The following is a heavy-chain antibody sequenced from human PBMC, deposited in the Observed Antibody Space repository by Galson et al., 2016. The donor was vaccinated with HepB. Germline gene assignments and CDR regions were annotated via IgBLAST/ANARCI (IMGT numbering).Heavy chain of an antibody. CDR1: GFTFSSYR. D-gene: IGHD3-3*01. Sequence: SLRLSCAASGFTFSSYRMHWVRQAPGKGLVWVSRLNSDGTTTRYADSVKGRFPISRDNAKNILYLQMNSLRTVDTAVYYCARGLVNTIFGVVISYYYIDVWGEGTTVTVSS. V-gene: IGHV3-74*01. J-gene: IGHJ6*03. CDR2: LNSDGTTT. CDR3: ARGLVNTIFGVVISYYYIDV.